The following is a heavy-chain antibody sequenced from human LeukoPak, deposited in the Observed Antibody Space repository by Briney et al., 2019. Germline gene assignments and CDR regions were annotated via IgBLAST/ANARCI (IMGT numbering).Heavy chain of an antibody. CDR2: INPDGSTT. D-gene: IGHD2-2*01. J-gene: IGHJ4*02. CDR3: VRDSRVVVASSALDY. CDR1: GFTFSDYW. Sequence: PGGSLRLSCAASGFTFSDYWMHWVRQAPGRGLVWVSRINPDGSTTTYADSVKGRFTVSSDNAKNTLYLQLNSLRAEDTAVYYCVRDSRVVVASSALDYWGQGTLVTVSS. V-gene: IGHV3-74*01.